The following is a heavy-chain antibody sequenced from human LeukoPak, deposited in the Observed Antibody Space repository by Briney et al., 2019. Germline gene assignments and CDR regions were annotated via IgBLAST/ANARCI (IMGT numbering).Heavy chain of an antibody. CDR3: ARHSSYGSDY. Sequence: GESLKIYCKVYDYSFTAYWIVWMRQMFGKGLVILRIIYPRDSDTGYSPSFQGQVTISADKSISTAYLQWSSLKASDTAMYYCARHSSYGSDYWGQGTLVTVSS. D-gene: IGHD6-6*01. V-gene: IGHV5-51*01. J-gene: IGHJ4*02. CDR2: IYPRDSDT. CDR1: DYSFTAYW.